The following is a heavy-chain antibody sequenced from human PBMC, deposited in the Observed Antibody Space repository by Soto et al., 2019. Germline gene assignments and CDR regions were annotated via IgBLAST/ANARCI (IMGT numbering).Heavy chain of an antibody. D-gene: IGHD3-10*01. CDR1: GYTFSSYY. CDR2: INPSGGST. Sequence: ASVKVSCKASGYTFSSYYMHWVRQAPGQGIEWMGVINPSGGSTSYAQNFQGRVTMTRDTSTSTVYMELSSLRSEDTAMYYCATSYGSGSRAFEYWGQGALVTVSS. J-gene: IGHJ4*02. V-gene: IGHV1-46*01. CDR3: ATSYGSGSRAFEY.